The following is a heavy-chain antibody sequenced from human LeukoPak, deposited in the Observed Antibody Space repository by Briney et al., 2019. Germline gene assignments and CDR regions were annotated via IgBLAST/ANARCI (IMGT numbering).Heavy chain of an antibody. CDR3: ARRRGSGSYLYYFDY. D-gene: IGHD3-10*01. CDR1: GGSVRSYF. Sequence: SETLSLTCTVSGGSVRSYFWSWIRQPPGKGLEWIGYVHDDGSTYYNPSLRSRVTISIDTSKNQFSLKLSSVTAADTAVYYCARRRGSGSYLYYFDYWGQGTLVTVSS. J-gene: IGHJ4*02. CDR2: VHDDGST. V-gene: IGHV4-59*08.